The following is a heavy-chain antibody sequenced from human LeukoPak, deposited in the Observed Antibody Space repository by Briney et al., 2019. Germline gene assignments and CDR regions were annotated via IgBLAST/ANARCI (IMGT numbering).Heavy chain of an antibody. CDR3: ARDVSSWPFFDS. Sequence: SETLSLTCTVSGGSIRSQYWSWIRQPAGRGLEWLGRIYASGSTNYSPSLKSRVTMSLNTSKNQFSLKLFSVTAADTAVYFCARDVSSWPFFDSWGQGTQVTVSS. D-gene: IGHD6-13*01. J-gene: IGHJ4*02. V-gene: IGHV4-4*07. CDR2: IYASGST. CDR1: GGSIRSQY.